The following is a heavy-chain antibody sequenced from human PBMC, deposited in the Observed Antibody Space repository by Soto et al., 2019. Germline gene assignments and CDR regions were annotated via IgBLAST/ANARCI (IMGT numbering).Heavy chain of an antibody. Sequence: PSETLSLTCTVSGGSISSYYWSWIRQPPGKGLEWIGYIYYSGSTNYNPSLKSRVTISVDTSKNQFSLKLSSVTAADTAVYYCARDPGSSWYAFDYWGQGTLVTVSS. CDR3: ARDPGSSWYAFDY. J-gene: IGHJ4*02. D-gene: IGHD6-13*01. CDR2: IYYSGST. V-gene: IGHV4-59*01. CDR1: GGSISSYY.